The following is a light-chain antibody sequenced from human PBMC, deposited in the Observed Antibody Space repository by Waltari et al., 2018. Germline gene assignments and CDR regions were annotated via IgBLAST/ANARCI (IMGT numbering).Light chain of an antibody. CDR2: RNN. Sequence: QAGLTQPPSMSKDLRQTATLTCTGNSNNVGYQGAACLQQHQCHPPNLLSYRNNDRPSGISERFSASRSGNTASLTITGLQPEDEADYYCSAWDSSLSAWVFGGGTKLTVL. CDR3: SAWDSSLSAWV. J-gene: IGLJ3*02. CDR1: SNNVGYQG. V-gene: IGLV10-54*01.